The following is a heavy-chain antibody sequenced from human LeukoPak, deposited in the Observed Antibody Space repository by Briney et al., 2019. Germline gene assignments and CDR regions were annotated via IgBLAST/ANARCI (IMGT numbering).Heavy chain of an antibody. CDR3: AISSTWLY. D-gene: IGHD6-13*01. Sequence: PGASVKVSCKASGYTFTGYYMHWVRQAPGQGLEWMGWINPNSGGTNYAQKFQGRVTMTRNTSISTAYLELSSLASEDTAIYYCAISSTWLYWGQGALVTVSS. J-gene: IGHJ4*02. V-gene: IGHV1-2*02. CDR2: INPNSGGT. CDR1: GYTFTGYY.